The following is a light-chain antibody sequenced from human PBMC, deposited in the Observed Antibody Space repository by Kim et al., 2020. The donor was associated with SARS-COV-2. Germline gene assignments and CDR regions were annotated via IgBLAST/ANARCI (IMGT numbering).Light chain of an antibody. V-gene: IGKV1-27*01. Sequence: SASVGDGVTITCRASQDIANYLAWYQQQPGKVPKLLVYAASALKSGVPSRFSGRRSGTDFTLTISNLQPEDVATYYCQKYDSAPWTFGQGTKLEI. CDR1: QDIANY. J-gene: IGKJ1*01. CDR2: AAS. CDR3: QKYDSAPWT.